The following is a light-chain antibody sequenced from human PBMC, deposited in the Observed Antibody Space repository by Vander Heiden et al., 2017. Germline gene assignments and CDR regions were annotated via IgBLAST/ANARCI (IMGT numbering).Light chain of an antibody. CDR2: AAS. V-gene: IGKV1-39*01. J-gene: IGKJ2*01. CDR3: QQSYSTPYT. Sequence: DIQITQSPSSLSASLGDRVPIPCRASQSISSYVKWYQKKPGKAPKLLIYAASRLQSGVPSRFSGSGSGTDFTLTISSLQPEDFATYYSQQSYSTPYTFGQGTKLEIK. CDR1: QSISSY.